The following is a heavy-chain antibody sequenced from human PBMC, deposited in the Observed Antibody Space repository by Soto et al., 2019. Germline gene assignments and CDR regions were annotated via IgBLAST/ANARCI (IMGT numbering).Heavy chain of an antibody. CDR1: GFTFTSYA. CDR2: ISGTGYNT. CDR3: AKAGFSSSWSPTYFDY. V-gene: IGHV3-23*01. D-gene: IGHD6-13*01. J-gene: IGHJ4*02. Sequence: EVQLLESGGGLVQPGGSLRLSCAASGFTFTSYAMNWVRLAPGKGLEWVSAISGTGYNTYYADSVKGRVTISRDNTKNTLYLQMNSLRAEDTAVYYCAKAGFSSSWSPTYFDYWGQGTLVTVSS.